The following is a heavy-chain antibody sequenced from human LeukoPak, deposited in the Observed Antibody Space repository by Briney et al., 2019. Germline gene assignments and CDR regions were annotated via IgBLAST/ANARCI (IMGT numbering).Heavy chain of an antibody. J-gene: IGHJ5*02. CDR2: ISASGGT. V-gene: IGHV4-4*08. D-gene: IGHD6-19*01. CDR3: ARSPHNSAWYEKWFDP. Sequence: SETLSLTCTVSGRSISTYYWSWLRQSPGKGLEWIADISASGGTNYNPSLESRVTVSIDSSKNQFSLKLSSVTAADTAVFYCARSPHNSAWYEKWFDPWGQGTLVTVSS. CDR1: GRSISTYY.